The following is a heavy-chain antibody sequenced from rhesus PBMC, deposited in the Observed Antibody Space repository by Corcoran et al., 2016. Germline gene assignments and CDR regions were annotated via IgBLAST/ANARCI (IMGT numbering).Heavy chain of an antibody. D-gene: IGHD3-3*01. CDR3: AAPYYNIWTGYYSPFDY. CDR1: GYTFTDYY. CDR2: INPYNGNT. Sequence: QVQLVQSGAEVKKPGSSVKVSCKASGYTFTDYYMHWVRQAPRQGLEWMGWINPYNGNTKYAQKFQGRVTMTRDTSTSTAYMELSSLRSEDTAVYYCAAPYYNIWTGYYSPFDYWGQGVLVTVSS. J-gene: IGHJ4*01. V-gene: IGHV1S2*01.